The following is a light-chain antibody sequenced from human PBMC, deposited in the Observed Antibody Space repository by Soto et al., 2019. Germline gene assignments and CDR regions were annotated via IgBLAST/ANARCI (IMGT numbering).Light chain of an antibody. CDR1: QSVSTN. CDR3: QQYNNWPRT. V-gene: IGKV3-15*01. Sequence: EIVMTQSPATLSVSPGERATLSCRASQSVSTNLAWYQQKPGQAPRLLIYRASTRATGLPARFSGSGSGTDFTLTISGLQSEDFAVYYCQQYNNWPRTFGQGTKVDI. CDR2: RAS. J-gene: IGKJ1*01.